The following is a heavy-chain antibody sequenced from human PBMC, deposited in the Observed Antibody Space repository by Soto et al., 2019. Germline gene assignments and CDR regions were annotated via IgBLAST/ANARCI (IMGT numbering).Heavy chain of an antibody. D-gene: IGHD3-10*01. CDR1: GGSMISGDDS. CDR2: MYGAGLT. Sequence: PSGSLSLACTFSGGSMISGDDSGSLIRQPPGKGLEWIGYMYGAGLTYYNPSLKSRVTISVDKSKNQFSLNLSSVTAADTALYYCARAPAGPSPRWDVWGQGTTVTVSS. V-gene: IGHV4-30-2*01. CDR3: ARAPAGPSPRWDV. J-gene: IGHJ6*02.